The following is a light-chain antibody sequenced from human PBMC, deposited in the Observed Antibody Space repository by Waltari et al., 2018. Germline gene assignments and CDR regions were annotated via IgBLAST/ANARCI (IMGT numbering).Light chain of an antibody. Sequence: DIQLTQSPSFLSASVGVRVTITCRASQGISSYLGWYQQKPGKAPKLLIYAASTLQGGVPSRFSGSGSGTEFTLTISSLQPEDSATYYCQQLSSYPITFGQGTRVESK. V-gene: IGKV1-9*01. CDR3: QQLSSYPIT. J-gene: IGKJ5*01. CDR2: AAS. CDR1: QGISSY.